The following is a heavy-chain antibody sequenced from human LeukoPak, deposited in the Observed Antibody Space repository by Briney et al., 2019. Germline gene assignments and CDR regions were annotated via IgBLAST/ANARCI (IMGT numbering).Heavy chain of an antibody. Sequence: SETLSLTCTVSGGSINSSSYYWGWIRQPPGKGLEWIGTIYYSGSTYYNPSLKSRVTISVDTSKNQFSLKLSSVTAADTAVYYCARALWFGELFASPYNWFDPWGQGTLVTVSS. CDR2: IYYSGST. CDR1: GGSINSSSYY. J-gene: IGHJ5*02. CDR3: ARALWFGELFASPYNWFDP. V-gene: IGHV4-39*07. D-gene: IGHD3-10*01.